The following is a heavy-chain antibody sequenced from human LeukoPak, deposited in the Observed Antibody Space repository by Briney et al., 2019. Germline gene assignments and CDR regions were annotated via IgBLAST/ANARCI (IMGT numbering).Heavy chain of an antibody. J-gene: IGHJ3*02. Sequence: ASVKVSCKASGHTFTGYCMHWVRQAPGQGLEWMGWINPKSGGTNYAQKFQGRVTMTRDTSISTAYMEMSRLRSDDTAVYYCARNLWFGESSDAFDMWGQGTMVTVSS. D-gene: IGHD3-10*01. CDR2: INPKSGGT. V-gene: IGHV1-2*02. CDR3: ARNLWFGESSDAFDM. CDR1: GHTFTGYC.